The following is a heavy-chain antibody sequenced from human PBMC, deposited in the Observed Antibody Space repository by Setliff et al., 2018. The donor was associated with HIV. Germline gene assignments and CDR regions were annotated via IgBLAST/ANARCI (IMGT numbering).Heavy chain of an antibody. J-gene: IGHJ5*02. CDR2: IYTSGIT. CDR3: ARGGRSTVATWAWFDT. V-gene: IGHV4-4*08. D-gene: IGHD4-4*01. Sequence: SETLSLTCTVSGGSISSHYWSWIRQPPGKGLEWIGYIYTSGITNYNPSLKSRVTMSVDTSKNQFSLKLTSVTAADTAEYYCARGGRSTVATWAWFDTGGQGTLVTSPQ. CDR1: GGSISSHY.